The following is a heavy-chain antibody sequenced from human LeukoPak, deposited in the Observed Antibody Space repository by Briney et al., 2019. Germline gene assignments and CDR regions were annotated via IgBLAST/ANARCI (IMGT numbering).Heavy chain of an antibody. CDR2: IYYSGST. J-gene: IGHJ6*02. D-gene: IGHD6-19*01. CDR3: ARSSSGRYYGMDV. CDR1: GGSISSYY. V-gene: IGHV4-59*01. Sequence: PSETLSLTCTVSGGSISSYYWSWIRQPPGKGLEWIGYIYYSGSTNYNPSLKSRVTISVDTSKNQFSLKLSSVTPADTAVYYCARSSSGRYYGMDVWGQGTTVTVSS.